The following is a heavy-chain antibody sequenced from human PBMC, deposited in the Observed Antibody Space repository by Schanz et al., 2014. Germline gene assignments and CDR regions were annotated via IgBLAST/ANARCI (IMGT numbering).Heavy chain of an antibody. CDR3: ARATRYCTGVDCTGDAFDL. D-gene: IGHD2-8*02. CDR1: GFTFTGHW. V-gene: IGHV3-7*01. J-gene: IGHJ3*01. Sequence: DVQLVESGGGLVQPGGSLRLSCAASGFTFTGHWMSWVRQAPGKGLEWVANIKEDGSKKYYVDSVRGRFTISRDNAKNSMYLYLNSLTAEDTDLYRCARATRYCTGVDCTGDAFDLWGQGTLVTVSS. CDR2: IKEDGSKK.